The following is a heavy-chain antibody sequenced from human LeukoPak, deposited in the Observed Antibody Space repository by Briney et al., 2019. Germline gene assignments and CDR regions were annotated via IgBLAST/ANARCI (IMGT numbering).Heavy chain of an antibody. V-gene: IGHV3-53*01. Sequence: GGSLRLSCAASGFTVSSNYMSWVRQAPGKGLEWVSVIYSGGSTYYADSVKGRFTISRDNSKNTLYLQMNSLRAEDTAVYYCAYSSGYPCYFDYWGQGTLVTVSS. CDR1: GFTVSSNY. CDR2: IYSGGST. J-gene: IGHJ4*02. CDR3: AYSSGYPCYFDY. D-gene: IGHD3-22*01.